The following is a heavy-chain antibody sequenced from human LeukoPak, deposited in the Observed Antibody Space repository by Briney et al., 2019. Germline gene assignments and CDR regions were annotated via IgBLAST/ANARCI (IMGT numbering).Heavy chain of an antibody. D-gene: IGHD6-25*01. V-gene: IGHV1-46*01. CDR2: ISPSGGST. J-gene: IGHJ6*03. Sequence: GASVKVSCKAFGYTFTSNYMHWVRQAPGQGPEWMGVISPSGGSTTYAQKLQGRVTMTTDTSTSTAYMELRSLRSDDTAVYYCARGAAAAETYYYYYYMDVWGKGTTVTVSS. CDR1: GYTFTSNY. CDR3: ARGAAAAETYYYYYYMDV.